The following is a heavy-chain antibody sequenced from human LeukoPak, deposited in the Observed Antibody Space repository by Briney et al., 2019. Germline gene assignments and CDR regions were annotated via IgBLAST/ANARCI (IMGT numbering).Heavy chain of an antibody. CDR1: SGSISSSSYY. V-gene: IGHV4-39*01. Sequence: SETLSLTCTVSSGSISSSSYYWGWIRQPPGKGLEWIGSIYYSGSTYYNPSLKSRVTISVDTSKNQFSLKLSSVTAADTAVYYCASHDYGDYGHVYYYDSSGYYDPPFDYWGQGTLVTVSS. CDR3: ASHDYGDYGHVYYYDSSGYYDPPFDY. D-gene: IGHD3-22*01. J-gene: IGHJ4*02. CDR2: IYYSGST.